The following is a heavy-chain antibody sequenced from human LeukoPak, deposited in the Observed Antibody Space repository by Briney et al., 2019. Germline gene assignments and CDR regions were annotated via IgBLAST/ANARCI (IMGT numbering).Heavy chain of an antibody. D-gene: IGHD3-22*01. Sequence: SETLSLTCTVSGGSISSYYWSWIRQPPGKGLEWIGYIYTSGSTNYNPSLKGRVTISVDTSKNQFSLKLSSVTAADTAVYYCARHVNYYDSSGYYFDYWGQGTLVTVSS. CDR1: GGSISSYY. CDR3: ARHVNYYDSSGYYFDY. V-gene: IGHV4-4*09. CDR2: IYTSGST. J-gene: IGHJ4*02.